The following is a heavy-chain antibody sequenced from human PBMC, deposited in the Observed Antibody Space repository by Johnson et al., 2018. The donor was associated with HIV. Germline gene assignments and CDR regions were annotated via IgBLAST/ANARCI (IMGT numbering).Heavy chain of an antibody. CDR3: AKVSLYSKVSGIPFDI. J-gene: IGHJ3*02. CDR1: GFTFSSYG. CDR2: ISGSGGST. V-gene: IGHV3-23*04. D-gene: IGHD4-11*01. Sequence: MLLVESGGGLVKPGGSLRLSCAASGFTFSSYGMHWVRQTPGKGLEWVSAISGSGGSTYYADSVKGRFTISRDNSKNTLYLQMNSLRAEDTAVYYCAKVSLYSKVSGIPFDIWGQGTMVTVSS.